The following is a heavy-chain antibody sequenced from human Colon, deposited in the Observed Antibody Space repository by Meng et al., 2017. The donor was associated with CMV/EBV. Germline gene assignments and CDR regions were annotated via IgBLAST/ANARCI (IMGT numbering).Heavy chain of an antibody. V-gene: IGHV3-30*01. D-gene: IGHD1-26*01. CDR3: VRRASSGTLPGRFDP. Sequence: VELVESGGGVVQPGRXXXLSCIASGFSFNTYAMNWVRQAPGKGLEWLTIISYHGINKFYDDSVKGRFTVSRDNSKNTLYLQMDNLTTDDTAVYYCVRRASSGTLPGRFDPWGPGTLVTVSS. CDR1: GFSFNTYA. J-gene: IGHJ5*02. CDR2: ISYHGINK.